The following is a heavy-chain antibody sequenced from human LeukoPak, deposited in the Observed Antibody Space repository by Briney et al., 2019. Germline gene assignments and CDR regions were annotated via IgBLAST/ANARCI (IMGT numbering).Heavy chain of an antibody. CDR1: GFTFSDYY. CDR3: ARSPSSFDP. V-gene: IGHV3-11*06. D-gene: IGHD3-16*02. J-gene: IGHJ5*02. CDR2: ISTSNAYT. Sequence: PGGSLRLSCAASGFTFSDYYMSWVRQAPGKGLEGVSYISTSNAYTYYADSVKGRFTISRDNAKNSLYLQMNSLRAEDTAVYYCARSPSSFDPWGQGALVTVSS.